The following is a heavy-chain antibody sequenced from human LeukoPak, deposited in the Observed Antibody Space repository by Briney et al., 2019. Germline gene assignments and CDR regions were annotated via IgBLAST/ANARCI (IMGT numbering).Heavy chain of an antibody. J-gene: IGHJ4*02. CDR2: ISYDGSNK. D-gene: IGHD3-16*02. Sequence: GGSLRLSCAASGFTFSSYAMHWVRQAPGKGLEWVAVISYDGSNKYYADSVKGRFTISRDNSKNTLYLQMNSLRAEDTAVYYCARDPLRLGELSLDYWAQGTLVTVSS. V-gene: IGHV3-30-3*01. CDR3: ARDPLRLGELSLDY. CDR1: GFTFSSYA.